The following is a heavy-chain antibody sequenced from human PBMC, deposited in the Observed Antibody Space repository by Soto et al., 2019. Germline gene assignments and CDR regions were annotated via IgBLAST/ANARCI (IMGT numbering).Heavy chain of an antibody. CDR1: GFTFSSYD. CDR2: IGTAGDT. V-gene: IGHV3-13*01. Sequence: HPGGSLRLSCAASGFTFSSYDMHWVRQATGKGLEWVSAIGTAGDTYYPGSVKGRFAISRENAKNSLYLQMNSLRAGDTAVYYCARAKGCSSTSCPNYYYYGMDVWGQGTTVTVSS. J-gene: IGHJ6*02. D-gene: IGHD2-2*01. CDR3: ARAKGCSSTSCPNYYYYGMDV.